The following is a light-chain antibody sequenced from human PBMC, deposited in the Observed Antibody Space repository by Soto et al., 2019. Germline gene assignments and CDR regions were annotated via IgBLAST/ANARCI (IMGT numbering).Light chain of an antibody. CDR3: QQYDSSPYT. Sequence: EIVLTQSPGTLSLSPGERATLSCRASQSVSSSYLAWYQQKPGHAPRLLIYGASRRATGIPDRFSGSGSGKDFTLTISRLEPEDFAVYYCQQYDSSPYTFGHGTKLEIK. CDR1: QSVSSSY. CDR2: GAS. V-gene: IGKV3-20*01. J-gene: IGKJ2*01.